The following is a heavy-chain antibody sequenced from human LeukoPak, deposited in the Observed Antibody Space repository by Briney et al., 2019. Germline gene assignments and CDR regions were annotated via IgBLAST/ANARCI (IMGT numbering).Heavy chain of an antibody. CDR1: GGSFSGYY. Sequence: PSETLSLTCAVYGGSFSGYYWSWIRQPPGKGLEWIGEINYSGSTNYNPSLKSRVTISVDTSKNQFSLKLSSLTAADTAVYYWARVLRRRVTMIVVVHPHHAFDIWGQGTMVTVPS. D-gene: IGHD3-22*01. J-gene: IGHJ3*02. CDR2: INYSGST. CDR3: ARVLRRRVTMIVVVHPHHAFDI. V-gene: IGHV4-34*01.